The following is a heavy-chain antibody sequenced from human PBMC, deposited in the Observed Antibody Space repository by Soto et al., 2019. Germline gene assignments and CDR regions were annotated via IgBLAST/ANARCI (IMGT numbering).Heavy chain of an antibody. V-gene: IGHV1-18*01. CDR2: ISAYNGNT. CDR1: GYTFTTYG. CDR3: ARVVEATVTADY. D-gene: IGHD4-17*01. J-gene: IGHJ4*02. Sequence: QGQLVQSGAEVKKPGASVKVSCKASGYTFTTYGISWVRQAPGQGLEWMGWISAYNGNTNYAHSLQGRVTMTTHTSTSTAFMALRSLTSDATAVYYCARVVEATVTADYWGQGTLVAVSA.